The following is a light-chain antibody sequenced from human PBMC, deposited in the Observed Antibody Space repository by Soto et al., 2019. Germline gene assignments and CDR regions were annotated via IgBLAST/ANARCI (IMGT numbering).Light chain of an antibody. Sequence: QSVLTQPPSVSGAPGQRVTISCTGSSANIGAAYNVDWYQQLPGTAPKLLIYGNNNRPSGVPARFSGSKSGTSASLAIAGLQAEDEGDYYCLSYTTSSSYVFGTGTKVTVL. CDR2: GNN. CDR3: LSYTTSSSYV. V-gene: IGLV1-40*01. CDR1: SANIGAAYN. J-gene: IGLJ1*01.